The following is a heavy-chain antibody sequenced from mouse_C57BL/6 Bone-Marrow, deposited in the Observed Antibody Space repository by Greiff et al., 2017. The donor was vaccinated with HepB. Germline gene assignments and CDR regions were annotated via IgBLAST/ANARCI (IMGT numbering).Heavy chain of an antibody. D-gene: IGHD2-2*01. CDR3: ARDGYYGYGKGNAMDD. V-gene: IGHV7-1*01. CDR2: SRNKANDYTT. Sequence: EVQVVESGGGLVQSGRSLRLSCATSGFTFSDFYMEWVRQAPGKGLEWIAASRNKANDYTTEYSASVKGRFIVSRDTSQSILYLQMNALRAEDTAIYYCARDGYYGYGKGNAMDDWGQGTSVTVAS. CDR1: GFTFSDFY. J-gene: IGHJ4*01.